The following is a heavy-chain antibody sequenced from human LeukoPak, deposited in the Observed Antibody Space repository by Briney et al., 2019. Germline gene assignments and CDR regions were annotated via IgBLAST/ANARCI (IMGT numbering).Heavy chain of an antibody. J-gene: IGHJ3*02. V-gene: IGHV3-48*02. CDR2: LTGSSSTI. CDR3: ARDHQWAFDI. CDR1: GFTFSSSS. Sequence: GGSLRLSCVASGFTFSSSSMNWVRQAPGKGLEWISYLTGSSSTIYYADSVKGRFTISRDNAKNSLYLQMNSLRDEDTAVYYCARDHQWAFDIWGQGTMVTVS. D-gene: IGHD2-8*01.